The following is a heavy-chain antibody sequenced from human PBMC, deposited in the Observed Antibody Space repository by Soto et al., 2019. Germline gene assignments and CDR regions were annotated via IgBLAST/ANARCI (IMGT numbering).Heavy chain of an antibody. CDR2: MNPNSGNT. Sequence: SVTGSSKASGFTFTCFDINWVRQATAQGHEWMGLMNPNSGNTGYAQKFQGRVTMTRNTPISTAYMELSSLRSEDTAVYYCAIVLLWFGESDAFDIWGQGTMVTVSS. D-gene: IGHD3-10*01. V-gene: IGHV1-8*02. J-gene: IGHJ3*02. CDR3: AIVLLWFGESDAFDI. CDR1: GFTFTCFD.